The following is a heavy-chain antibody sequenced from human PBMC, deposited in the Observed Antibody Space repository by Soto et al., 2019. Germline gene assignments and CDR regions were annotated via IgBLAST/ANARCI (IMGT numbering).Heavy chain of an antibody. V-gene: IGHV4-31*03. CDR1: GGSISNGGYY. CDR2: IYYNGNA. D-gene: IGHD2-2*01. CDR3: ARDSPYCNGPSCAYGRYPYYGMAV. J-gene: IGHJ6*02. Sequence: PSETLSLTCSVSGGSISNGGYYWSWIRQYPGKGLEWVGYIYYNGNAYYNTSLRSRAVISVDTSKDQFFLQLSSVTAADTAVYYCARDSPYCNGPSCAYGRYPYYGMAVWGQGTRVTVSS.